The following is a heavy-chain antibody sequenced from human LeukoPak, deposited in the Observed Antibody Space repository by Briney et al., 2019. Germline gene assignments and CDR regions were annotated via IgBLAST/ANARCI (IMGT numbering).Heavy chain of an antibody. V-gene: IGHV2-5*01. CDR2: IYWNGDK. D-gene: IGHD3-9*01. CDR1: GFSLSTRGVG. CDR3: AHSRSDDSLTGYSDY. J-gene: IGHJ4*02. Sequence: ESGPTLGKPTQTLTLTCTFSGFSLSTRGVGVGWIRQPPGKALEWLALIYWNGDKCYSPSLKSRLTITKDTSKNQVVLTMTDMDAVDTATYYCAHSRSDDSLTGYSDYWGQGTLVTVSS.